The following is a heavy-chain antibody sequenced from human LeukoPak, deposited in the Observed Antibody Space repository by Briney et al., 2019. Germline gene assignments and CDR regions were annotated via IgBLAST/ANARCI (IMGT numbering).Heavy chain of an antibody. CDR3: ARGGGRNTTMVWAFDY. J-gene: IGHJ4*02. V-gene: IGHV3-64*01. D-gene: IGHD5-18*01. CDR1: GFTFSSCT. Sequence: GGSLRLSCAASGFTFSSCTMHWVRQAPGKGLEYVSAISSNGGSTYYANSVKGRFTISRDNSKNTLYLQMGSLRAEDMAVYYCARGGGRNTTMVWAFDYWGQGTLVTVSS. CDR2: ISSNGGST.